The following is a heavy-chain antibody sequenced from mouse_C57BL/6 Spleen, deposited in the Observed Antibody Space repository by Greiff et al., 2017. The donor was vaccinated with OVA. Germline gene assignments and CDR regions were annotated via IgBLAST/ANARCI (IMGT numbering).Heavy chain of an antibody. CDR2: IDPFDSYT. V-gene: IGHV1-69*01. CDR1: GYTFTSYW. CDR3: ARHYYGSSSYPMDY. J-gene: IGHJ4*01. Sequence: QVQLKQPGAELVMPGASVKLSCKASGYTFTSYWMHWVKQRPGQGLEWIGEIDPFDSYTNYNQKFKGKSTLTVDKSSSTAYMQLSSLTSEDSAVYYYARHYYGSSSYPMDYWGQGTSVTVSS. D-gene: IGHD1-1*01.